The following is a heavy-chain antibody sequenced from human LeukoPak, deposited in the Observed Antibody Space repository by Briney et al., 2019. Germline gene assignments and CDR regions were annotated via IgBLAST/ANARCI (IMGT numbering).Heavy chain of an antibody. Sequence: PGGSLRLSCAASGFTFSTSWMHWFRQAPGKGLVWVSRINTDGRTTGYADSVRGRFTISRDNAKNTLYLQMNGLRAEDTAVYYCAKDLTWNTADYWGQGALVTVSS. J-gene: IGHJ4*02. V-gene: IGHV3-74*01. CDR1: GFTFSTSW. D-gene: IGHD1/OR15-1a*01. CDR3: AKDLTWNTADY. CDR2: INTDGRTT.